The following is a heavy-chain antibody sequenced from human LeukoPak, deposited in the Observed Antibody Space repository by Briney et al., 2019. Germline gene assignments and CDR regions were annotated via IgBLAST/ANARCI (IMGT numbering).Heavy chain of an antibody. V-gene: IGHV3-7*01. Sequence: PGGSLRLSCAASGFTFSSYSMNWVRQAPGKGLEWVANIKQDGSEKFYVDSVKGRFTISRDNAKNSLYLQMNSLRAEDTAVYYCARDRGSGWYDPFDSWGQGTLVTVSS. CDR1: GFTFSSYS. D-gene: IGHD6-19*01. CDR3: ARDRGSGWYDPFDS. J-gene: IGHJ4*02. CDR2: IKQDGSEK.